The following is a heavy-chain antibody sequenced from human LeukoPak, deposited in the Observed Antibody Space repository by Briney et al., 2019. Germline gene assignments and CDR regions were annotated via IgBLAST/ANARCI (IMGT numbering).Heavy chain of an antibody. Sequence: GGFLRLSCAGSGFTVSNTYMSWVRQAPGQGLEWISIIYSGGSTYYADSVKGRFTISRDTSKNTLYLQMNSLRADDTAVYFCTRNRRVYSSDSWGQGTLVTVSS. CDR1: GFTVSNTY. J-gene: IGHJ4*02. CDR3: TRNRRVYSSDS. CDR2: IYSGGST. D-gene: IGHD6-13*01. V-gene: IGHV3-66*01.